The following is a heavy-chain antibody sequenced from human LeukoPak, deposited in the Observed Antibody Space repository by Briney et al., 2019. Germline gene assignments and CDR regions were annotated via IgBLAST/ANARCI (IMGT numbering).Heavy chain of an antibody. D-gene: IGHD3-22*01. J-gene: IGHJ4*02. Sequence: ASVKVSCKASGYTFTGYYMHWVRQAPGQGLEWMGWINPNSGGTNYAQKFQGRVTMTRETSISTAYMELSRLRSDDTAVYYCAGTPDSSGDFDYWGQGTLVTVSS. CDR2: INPNSGGT. CDR1: GYTFTGYY. CDR3: AGTPDSSGDFDY. V-gene: IGHV1-2*02.